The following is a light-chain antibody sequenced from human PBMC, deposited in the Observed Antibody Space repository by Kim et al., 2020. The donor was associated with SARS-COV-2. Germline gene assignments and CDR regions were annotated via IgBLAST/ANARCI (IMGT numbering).Light chain of an antibody. Sequence: VSPGQTASITCSGDKLGDKYACWYQQKPGQSPVLVIYQDSKRPSGIPERFSGSNSGNTATLTISGTQAMDEADYYCQACDSSTAGVFGTGTKVTVL. CDR3: QACDSSTAGV. V-gene: IGLV3-1*01. CDR2: QDS. J-gene: IGLJ1*01. CDR1: KLGDKY.